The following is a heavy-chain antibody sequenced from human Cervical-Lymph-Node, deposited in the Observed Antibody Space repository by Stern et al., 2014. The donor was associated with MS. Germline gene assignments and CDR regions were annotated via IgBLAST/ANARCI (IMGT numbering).Heavy chain of an antibody. CDR2: ISGSGGST. V-gene: IGHV3-23*04. Sequence: EVQLVESGGGLVKPGGSLRLSCAASGFTFSSYAMSWVRQAPGKGLGWVSAISGSGGSTYYADSVKGRFTISRDNSKNTLYLQMNSLRAEDTAVYYCAKAEYYYDMFDYWGQGTLVTVSS. J-gene: IGHJ4*02. CDR1: GFTFSSYA. CDR3: AKAEYYYDMFDY. D-gene: IGHD3-22*01.